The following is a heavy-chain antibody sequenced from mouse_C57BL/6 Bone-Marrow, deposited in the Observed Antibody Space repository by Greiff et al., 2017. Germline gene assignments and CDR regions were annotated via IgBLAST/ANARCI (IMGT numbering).Heavy chain of an antibody. D-gene: IGHD3-2*02. V-gene: IGHV1-26*01. J-gene: IGHJ3*01. Sequence: EVQLQQSGPELVKPGASVKISCKASGYTFTDYYMSWVKQSHGKSLEWIGDINPNNGGTSYNQKFKGKATLTVDKSSSTAYMELRSLTSEDSAVYYCAREQLRLPSFAYWGQGTLVTVSA. CDR1: GYTFTDYY. CDR2: INPNNGGT. CDR3: AREQLRLPSFAY.